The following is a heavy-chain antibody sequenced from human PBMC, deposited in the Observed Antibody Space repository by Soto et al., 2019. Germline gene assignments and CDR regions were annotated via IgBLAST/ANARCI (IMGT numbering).Heavy chain of an antibody. CDR1: GYMLTRYH. J-gene: IGHJ4*02. D-gene: IGHD5-12*01. CDR2: INPSDGGT. Sequence: QVQLVQSGAEVKKPGASVKVSCKASGYMLTRYHMHWVRQAPGQGLEWMGVINPSDGGTTYAQKFQGRVTMTRDTSTSTVYMELSSLRSEDTAMYYCARVAWQSLDYWGQGTLVTVSS. V-gene: IGHV1-46*01. CDR3: ARVAWQSLDY.